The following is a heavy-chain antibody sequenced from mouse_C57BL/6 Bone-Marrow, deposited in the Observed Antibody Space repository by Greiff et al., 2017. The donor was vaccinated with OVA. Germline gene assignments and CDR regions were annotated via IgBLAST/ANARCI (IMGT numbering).Heavy chain of an antibody. CDR3: AREFTTVAYWYFDV. Sequence: VKLMESGAELARPGASVKMSCKASGYTFTSYTMHWVKQRPGQGLEWIGYINPSSGYTKYNQKFKDKATLTADKSSSTAYMQLSSLTSEDSAVYYCAREFTTVAYWYFDVWGTGTTVTVSS. J-gene: IGHJ1*03. D-gene: IGHD1-1*01. V-gene: IGHV1-4*01. CDR1: GYTFTSYT. CDR2: INPSSGYT.